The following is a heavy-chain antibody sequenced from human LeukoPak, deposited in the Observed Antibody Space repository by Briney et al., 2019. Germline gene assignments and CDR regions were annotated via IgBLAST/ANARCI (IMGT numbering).Heavy chain of an antibody. D-gene: IGHD5-18*01. Sequence: GGSLRLSCTVSGFTFSGYEMNWVRQAPGKGLEWVSYISSGGSTIFYADSVKGRFTISRDNAKNSLYLQMNSLRAEDTAVYYCARRGIQLWPHDDYWGQGTLVTVSS. CDR1: GFTFSGYE. V-gene: IGHV3-48*03. J-gene: IGHJ4*02. CDR3: ARRGIQLWPHDDY. CDR2: ISSGGSTI.